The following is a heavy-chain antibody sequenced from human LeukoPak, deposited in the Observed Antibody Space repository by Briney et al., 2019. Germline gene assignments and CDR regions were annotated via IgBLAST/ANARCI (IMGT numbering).Heavy chain of an antibody. CDR3: ARVDTVTPGPYYFDY. CDR1: GYTFTSYY. V-gene: IGHV1-46*01. CDR2: INPSGGST. D-gene: IGHD4-17*01. J-gene: IGHJ4*02. Sequence: ASVKVSCKASGYTFTSYYMHWVRQAPGQGLEWMGIINPSGGSTSYAQKLQGRVTMTRDTSTSTVYMELSSLRSEDTAVYYCARVDTVTPGPYYFDYWGQGTLVTVSS.